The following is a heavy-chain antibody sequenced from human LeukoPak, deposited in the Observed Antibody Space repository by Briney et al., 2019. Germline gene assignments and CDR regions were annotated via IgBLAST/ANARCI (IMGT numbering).Heavy chain of an antibody. J-gene: IGHJ4*02. D-gene: IGHD6-13*01. V-gene: IGHV2-5*02. Sequence: SGPTLVNPTQTLTLTCTFSGFSLSTSGVGVGWIRQSPGKALEWLALIYWDDDKRYSPSLKSRLTITKDTSKNQVVLTMTNMDPVDTATYYCASGWRSYSSSWYPEYYFDYWGQGTLVTVSS. CDR1: GFSLSTSGVG. CDR3: ASGWRSYSSSWYPEYYFDY. CDR2: IYWDDDK.